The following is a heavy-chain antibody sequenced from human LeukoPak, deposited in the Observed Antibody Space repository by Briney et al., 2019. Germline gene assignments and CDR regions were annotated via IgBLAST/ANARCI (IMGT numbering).Heavy chain of an antibody. V-gene: IGHV4-61*02. CDR3: ARGFYDFWSGYCFDY. CDR1: GGSISSGSYY. J-gene: IGHJ4*02. Sequence: SETLSLTCTVSGGSISSGSYYWSWIRQPAGKGLEWIGRIYTSGSTNYNPSLKSRVTISVDTSKNQFSLKLSSVTAADTAVYYCARGFYDFWSGYCFDYWGQGTLVTVSS. D-gene: IGHD3-3*01. CDR2: IYTSGST.